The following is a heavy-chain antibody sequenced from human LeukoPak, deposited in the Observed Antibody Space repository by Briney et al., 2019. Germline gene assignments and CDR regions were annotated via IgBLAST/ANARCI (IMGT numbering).Heavy chain of an antibody. CDR3: ARARMWDFRSGRLFDY. CDR1: GFTFSSYS. D-gene: IGHD3-3*01. V-gene: IGHV3-48*01. CDR2: ISSSSSTI. J-gene: IGHJ4*02. Sequence: GGSLRLSCAASGFTFSSYSMNWVRQAPGKGLEWVSYISSSSSTICYADSVKGRFTISRDNAKNPLYLQMNSLRAEDTAVYYCARARMWDFRSGRLFDYWGQGTLVTVSS.